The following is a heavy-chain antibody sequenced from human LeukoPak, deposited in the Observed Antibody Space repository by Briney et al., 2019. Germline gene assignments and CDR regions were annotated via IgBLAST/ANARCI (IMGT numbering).Heavy chain of an antibody. CDR3: ARVVGSSGWYTGGYYYYYYMDV. CDR1: GFTVSSNY. V-gene: IGHV3-53*05. CDR2: IYSGGST. Sequence: GGSLRLSCAASGFTVSSNYMSWVRQAPGKGLEWVSVIYSGGSTYYADSVKGRFTISRDNSKNTLYLQMNSLRSEDTAVYYCARVVGSSGWYTGGYYYYYYMDVWGKGTTVTVSS. D-gene: IGHD6-19*01. J-gene: IGHJ6*03.